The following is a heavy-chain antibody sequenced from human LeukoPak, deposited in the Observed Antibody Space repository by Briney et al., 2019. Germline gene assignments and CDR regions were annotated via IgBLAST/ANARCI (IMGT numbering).Heavy chain of an antibody. CDR2: INHSGST. D-gene: IGHD2-2*01. CDR1: GGSFSGYY. Sequence: KASETLSLTCAVYGGSFSGYYWSWIRQPPGKGLEWIGEINHSGSTNYNPSLKSRVTISVDTSKNQFSLKLSSVTAADTAVYYCARLQEDVVVVPAAYYMDVWGKGTTVTISS. CDR3: ARLQEDVVVVPAAYYMDV. J-gene: IGHJ6*03. V-gene: IGHV4-34*01.